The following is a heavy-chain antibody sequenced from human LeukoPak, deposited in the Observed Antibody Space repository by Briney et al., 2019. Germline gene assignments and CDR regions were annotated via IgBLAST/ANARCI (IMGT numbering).Heavy chain of an antibody. CDR1: EFTFSRYA. CDR3: AKDNGKWDFLALFDH. J-gene: IGHJ4*02. CDR2: ISYDGTKT. V-gene: IGHV3-30*18. D-gene: IGHD1-14*01. Sequence: GGSLRLSCAASEFTFSRYAMHWVRKAPGKGLEWLVIISYDGTKTYYADSVKGRFTISRDNSKNILYLQMNSPRTEDTGLYYCAKDNGKWDFLALFDHWGQGAHVIVS.